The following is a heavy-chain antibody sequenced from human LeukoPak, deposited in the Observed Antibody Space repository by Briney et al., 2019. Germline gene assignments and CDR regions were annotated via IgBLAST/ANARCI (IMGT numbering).Heavy chain of an antibody. Sequence: SETLSLTCTVSGGSINNYYWTWIRQPPGEGLEWIGWIYYSGSSNYNPSLKSRVTISVDTSNNQFSLKLTSVTAADTAVYYCARIISPGATFDLWGQGTLVTVSS. J-gene: IGHJ4*02. CDR3: ARIISPGATFDL. V-gene: IGHV4-59*01. CDR2: IYYSGSS. CDR1: GGSINNYY. D-gene: IGHD5-12*01.